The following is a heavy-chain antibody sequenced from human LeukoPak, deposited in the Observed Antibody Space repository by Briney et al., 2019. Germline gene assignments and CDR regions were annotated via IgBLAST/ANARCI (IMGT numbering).Heavy chain of an antibody. J-gene: IGHJ4*02. CDR2: INHSGST. CDR1: GGSFSGYY. D-gene: IGHD3-9*01. V-gene: IGHV4-34*01. CDR3: ERAGWYLLFDWLSFDY. Sequence: PSETLSLTCAVYGGSFSGYYWSWIRQPPGKGLEGTGEINHSGSTNYNPSLKSRVTISVDTSKNQFSLKLSSVTAADTAVYYCERAGWYLLFDWLSFDYWGQGTLVTVSS.